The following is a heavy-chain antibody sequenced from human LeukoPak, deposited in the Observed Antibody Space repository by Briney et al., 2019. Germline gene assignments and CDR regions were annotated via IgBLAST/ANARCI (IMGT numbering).Heavy chain of an antibody. CDR3: ARLRAGAISRADY. D-gene: IGHD3-9*01. CDR1: NSSISRGLY. CDR2: TSLSGGT. J-gene: IGHJ4*02. Sequence: SETLSLTCAVSNSSISRGLYWGWIRQPPGKGLEWIGSTSLSGGTYYTPSLKSRATVSLDISKNQFSLKLISVTAEDTAFYYCARLRAGAISRADYWGQGTLVTVSS. V-gene: IGHV4-38-2*01.